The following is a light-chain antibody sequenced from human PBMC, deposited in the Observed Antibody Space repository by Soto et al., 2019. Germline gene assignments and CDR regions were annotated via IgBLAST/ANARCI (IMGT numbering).Light chain of an antibody. Sequence: ETVMTQSPVTLSVSPGDTATLSCRASQRVSSHLAWYQQKPGQAPRLLIYAASTRATGIPVRFSGSGSETDFTLTISRLEPEDFALYYCQQYGSSAPITFGQGTRLEIK. J-gene: IGKJ5*01. V-gene: IGKV3-20*01. CDR3: QQYGSSAPIT. CDR2: AAS. CDR1: QRVSSH.